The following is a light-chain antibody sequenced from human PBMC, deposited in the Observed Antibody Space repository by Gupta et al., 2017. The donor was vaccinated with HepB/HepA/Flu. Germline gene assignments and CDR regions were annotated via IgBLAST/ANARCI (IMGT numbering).Light chain of an antibody. V-gene: IGLV2-14*03. CDR1: SSDIGAFTY. CDR3: SSYTTNSDLV. J-gene: IGLJ3*02. CDR2: DVN. Sequence: QSALTQPASVSGSPGQSITISCTGTSSDIGAFTYVSWYQQHPDNAPKLIIYDVNKRPSEVSHRFSASKSGNTASLTISGLHTEDEAAYFCSSYTTNSDLVFGGGTKLTVL.